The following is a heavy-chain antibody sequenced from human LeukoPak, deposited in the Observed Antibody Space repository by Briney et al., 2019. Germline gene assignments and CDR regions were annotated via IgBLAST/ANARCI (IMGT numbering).Heavy chain of an antibody. J-gene: IGHJ1*01. Sequence: GASVKVSCKTSGYTFTSYYIHWVRQAPGQGLEWMGIINPSGGSTSYAQKFQGRVTMTRDTSTSTVYMELSSLRSEDTAVYYCARGGEALAEYFQHWGQGTLVTVSS. CDR3: ARGGEALAEYFQH. D-gene: IGHD4-17*01. V-gene: IGHV1-46*01. CDR1: GYTFTSYY. CDR2: INPSGGST.